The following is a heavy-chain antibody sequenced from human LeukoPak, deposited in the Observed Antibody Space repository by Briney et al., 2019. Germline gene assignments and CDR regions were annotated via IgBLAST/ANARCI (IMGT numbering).Heavy chain of an antibody. CDR3: ARYVVRLRLVDY. CDR2: ISGGGGST. Sequence: PGGSLRLSCAASGFTFSSYAMSWVRQAPGRGLEWVSAISGGGGSTYYADSVTGRFTISRDNSKNTLYLQMNSLRAEDTAVYYCARYVVRLRLVDYWGQGTLVTVSS. J-gene: IGHJ4*02. CDR1: GFTFSSYA. D-gene: IGHD5-12*01. V-gene: IGHV3-23*01.